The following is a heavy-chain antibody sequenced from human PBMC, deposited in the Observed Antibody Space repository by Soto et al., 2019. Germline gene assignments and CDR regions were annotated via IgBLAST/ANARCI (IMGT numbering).Heavy chain of an antibody. Sequence: PSETLSLTCAVYGGSFSGYYWSWIRQPPGKGLEWIGEINHSGSTNYNPSLKSRVTISVDTSKNQFSLRLSSVTAADTAVYYCARHYRYSSSWYGSPNWFDPWGQGTLVTVFS. CDR2: INHSGST. V-gene: IGHV4-34*01. CDR1: GGSFSGYY. CDR3: ARHYRYSSSWYGSPNWFDP. J-gene: IGHJ5*02. D-gene: IGHD6-13*01.